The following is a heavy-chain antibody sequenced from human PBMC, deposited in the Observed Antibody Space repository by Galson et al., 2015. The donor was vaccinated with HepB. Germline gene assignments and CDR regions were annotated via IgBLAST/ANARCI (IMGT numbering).Heavy chain of an antibody. CDR2: IYHSGDT. Sequence: TLSLTCTVSGGSISSGGYYWSWIRQHPGQGLEWIGYIYHSGDTNYNPSLKSRVTISVDTSKNQFSLKLHSVTAADTAVYYCAREVDELLSFKFGGWYFDLWGRGTLVTVSS. D-gene: IGHD2-15*01. CDR3: AREVDELLSFKFGGWYFDL. CDR1: GGSISSGGYY. V-gene: IGHV4-31*03. J-gene: IGHJ2*01.